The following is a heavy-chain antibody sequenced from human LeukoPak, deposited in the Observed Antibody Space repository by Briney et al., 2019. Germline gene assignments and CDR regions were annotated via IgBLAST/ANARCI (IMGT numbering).Heavy chain of an antibody. J-gene: IGHJ4*02. CDR3: TIAVAGLAHFDY. CDR2: IRSKTDSYAT. D-gene: IGHD6-13*01. V-gene: IGHV3-73*01. Sequence: GGSLSLSCAASGFTFSGSTMHWVRQASGKGLEWVGRIRSKTDSYATAYAASVKGRFTISRDDSKNTAYLQMNSLKTEDTAVYSCTIAVAGLAHFDYWGQGTLVTVSS. CDR1: GFTFSGST.